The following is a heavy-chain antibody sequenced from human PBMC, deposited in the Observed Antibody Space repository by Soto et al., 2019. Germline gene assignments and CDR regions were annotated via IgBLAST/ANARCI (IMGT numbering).Heavy chain of an antibody. CDR1: GYTFTTYG. V-gene: IGHV1-18*01. CDR3: ATDRDSIWGGKMDH. J-gene: IGHJ4*02. CDR2: ISTYNGIT. D-gene: IGHD3-16*01. Sequence: QVHLAQSGAEVKKPGASVRVSCKASGYTFTTYGISWVRQAPGQGPEWLGWISTYNGITDYAQKLKGRVTMTRDTTTTTVYMDLVNLRADDTDLYYCATDRDSIWGGKMDHWGQGTLVTVSS.